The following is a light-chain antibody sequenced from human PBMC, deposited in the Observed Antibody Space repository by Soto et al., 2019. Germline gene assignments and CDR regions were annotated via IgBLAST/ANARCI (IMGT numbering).Light chain of an antibody. V-gene: IGKV1-39*01. CDR3: QQGYSTPLT. Sequence: DIQMTQSPSSLSASVGDRVTITCRASQSISSYLNWYQQKPGKAPKLLIYAASSLQSGVPSRFSGSGSGTDFTLAISSLQTEDVATYFCQQGYSTPLTFGQGTKVEIK. CDR2: AAS. J-gene: IGKJ1*01. CDR1: QSISSY.